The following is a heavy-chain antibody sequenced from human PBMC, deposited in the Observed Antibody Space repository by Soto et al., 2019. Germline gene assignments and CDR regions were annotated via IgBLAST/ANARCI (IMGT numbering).Heavy chain of an antibody. D-gene: IGHD6-19*01. J-gene: IGHJ5*02. CDR3: ARAVAVAVNWFDP. V-gene: IGHV3-74*01. CDR1: GFTFSSYW. Sequence: EVQLVESGGGLVQPGGSLRLSCAASGFTFSSYWMHWVRQAPGKGLVWVSRINSDGSSTSYADSVKGRFTISRDNAKNTLYLQMNRLRAEDTAVYYCARAVAVAVNWFDPWGQGTLVTVSS. CDR2: INSDGSST.